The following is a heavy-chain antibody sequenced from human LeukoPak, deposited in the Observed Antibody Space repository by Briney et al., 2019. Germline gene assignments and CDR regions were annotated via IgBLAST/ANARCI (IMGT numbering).Heavy chain of an antibody. CDR3: ARDMTGYCTSSSCFGGLCDY. CDR2: IKQDGSEK. Sequence: GGSLRLSRAASGFTFSSYWMSWVRQAPGKGLEWVANIKQDGSEKSYVDSVKGRFAISRDNAKNSLYLQMNSLRAEDTAVYFCARDMTGYCTSSSCFGGLCDYWGQGTLVTVSS. D-gene: IGHD2-2*01. CDR1: GFTFSSYW. J-gene: IGHJ4*02. V-gene: IGHV3-7*01.